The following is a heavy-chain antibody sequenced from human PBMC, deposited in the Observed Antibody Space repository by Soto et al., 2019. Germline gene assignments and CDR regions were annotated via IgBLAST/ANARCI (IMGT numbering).Heavy chain of an antibody. CDR1: GYTFTSYD. CDR3: ARSSIPYYDILTGRYYFDY. CDR2: MNPNSGNT. J-gene: IGHJ4*02. D-gene: IGHD3-9*01. Sequence: GASVKVSCKASGYTFTSYDINWVRQATGQGLEWMGWMNPNSGNTGYAQKFQGRVTMTRNTSISTAYMQLNSVTPEDTAVYYCARSSIPYYDILTGRYYFDYWGQGTLVTVSS. V-gene: IGHV1-8*01.